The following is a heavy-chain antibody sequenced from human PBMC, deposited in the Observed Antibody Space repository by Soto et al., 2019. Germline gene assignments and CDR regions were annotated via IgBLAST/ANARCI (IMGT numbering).Heavy chain of an antibody. CDR1: GGSISSGGYY. CDR2: IYYSGST. V-gene: IGHV4-31*03. J-gene: IGHJ5*02. D-gene: IGHD3-9*01. Sequence: SETLSLTCTVSGGSISSGGYYWSWIRQDPGKGLEWIGYIYYSGSTYYNPSLKSRVTISVDTSKNQFSLKLSSVTAADTAVYYCARVVKYDDTLTGSPFHPWGQGSRVTVSS. CDR3: ARVVKYDDTLTGSPFHP.